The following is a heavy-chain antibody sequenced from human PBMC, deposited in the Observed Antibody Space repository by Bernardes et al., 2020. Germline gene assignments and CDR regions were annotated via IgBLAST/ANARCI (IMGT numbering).Heavy chain of an antibody. CDR3: AKDFPTMAQPRGAIDI. V-gene: IGHV3-23*01. Sequence: GWSLRLSCAASGFTFSSYAMSWVRQAPGKGLEWVSAINGSGGRTYYADSVKGRFTISRDNSKNTLYLQMNSLRAEDTAVYYCAKDFPTMAQPRGAIDIWRQGTMGTV. CDR2: INGSGGRT. CDR1: GFTFSSYA. D-gene: IGHD3-10*01. J-gene: IGHJ3*02.